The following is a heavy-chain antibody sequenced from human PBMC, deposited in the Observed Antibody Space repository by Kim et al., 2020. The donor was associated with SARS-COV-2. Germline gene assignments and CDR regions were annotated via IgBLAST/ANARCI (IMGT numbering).Heavy chain of an antibody. J-gene: IGHJ4*02. CDR1: GFTLSSYS. CDR3: ARDSGSGSRPPDY. Sequence: GGSLRLFCAVSGFTLSSYSMSWVRQAPGKGLEWVSYISSGSSTIHYADSVKGRFTISRDIPKNSLYLQMNSLRAEDTAVYYCARDSGSGSRPPDYWGQG. D-gene: IGHD3-10*01. CDR2: ISSGSSTI. V-gene: IGHV3-48*04.